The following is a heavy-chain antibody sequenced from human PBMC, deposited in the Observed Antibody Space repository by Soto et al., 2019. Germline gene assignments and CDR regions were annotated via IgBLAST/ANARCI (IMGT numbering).Heavy chain of an antibody. D-gene: IGHD3-22*01. CDR2: IYYTGST. V-gene: IGHV4-59*12. CDR1: GGSITSYY. J-gene: IGHJ4*02. CDR3: ARDSGSARFD. Sequence: PSETLSLTCTVSGGSITSYYWSWIRQPPGKGLEWLGYIYYTGSTNYNPSLKSRVTISLDTSKNQFSLKLSSVIAADTAVYYCARDSGSARFDWGQGTLVTVSS.